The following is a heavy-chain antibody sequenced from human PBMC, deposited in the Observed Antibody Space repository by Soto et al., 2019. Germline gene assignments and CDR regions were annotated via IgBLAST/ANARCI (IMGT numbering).Heavy chain of an antibody. Sequence: ASVKVPCKASGYTFTSYGISWVRQAPGQGLEWMRWISAYSGNTNYAQKLQGRVTMTTDTSTSTAYMELRSLRSDDTAVYYCARDLSTVGSGWSQMTYYYYYYYMDVWGKGTTVTVSS. CDR2: ISAYSGNT. CDR3: ARDLSTVGSGWSQMTYYYYYYYMDV. J-gene: IGHJ6*03. D-gene: IGHD6-19*01. CDR1: GYTFTSYG. V-gene: IGHV1-18*01.